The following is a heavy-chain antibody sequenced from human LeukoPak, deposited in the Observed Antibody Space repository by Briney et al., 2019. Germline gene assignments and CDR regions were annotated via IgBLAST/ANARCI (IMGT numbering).Heavy chain of an antibody. Sequence: SETLSLTCTVSGGSISSGGYYWSWIRQPPGKGLEWIGYIYHSGSTYYNPPLKSRVTISVDRSKNQFSLKLSSVTAADTAVYYCARVAWELPSYYYYMDVWGKGTTVTVSS. CDR1: GGSISSGGYY. CDR2: IYHSGST. CDR3: ARVAWELPSYYYYMDV. D-gene: IGHD1-26*01. J-gene: IGHJ6*03. V-gene: IGHV4-30-2*01.